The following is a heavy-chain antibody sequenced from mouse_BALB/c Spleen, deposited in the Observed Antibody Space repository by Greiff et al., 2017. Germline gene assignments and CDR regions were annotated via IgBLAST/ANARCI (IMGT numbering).Heavy chain of an antibody. CDR1: GYTFTDYA. V-gene: IGHV1S137*01. CDR3: ARYGNSLYAMDY. CDR2: ISTYYGDA. Sequence: VQLQQSGAELVRPGVSVKISCKGSGYTFTDYAMHWVKQSHAKSLEWIGVISTYYGDASYNQKFKGKATMTVDKSSSTAYMELARLTSEDSAIYYCARYGNSLYAMDYWGQGTSVTVSS. J-gene: IGHJ4*01. D-gene: IGHD2-1*01.